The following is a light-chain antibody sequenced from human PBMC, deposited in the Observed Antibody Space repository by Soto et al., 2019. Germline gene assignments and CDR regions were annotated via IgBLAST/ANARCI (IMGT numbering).Light chain of an antibody. Sequence: DIVMTQSPATLSVSPGERATLSCRASQSVSTNLAWYKQKPGKAPRLLIYGASTRATESPARFSGIGYGTEFTLTISSLKSEDFAVDYCQHYNNGPLTFGGGTKVEIK. J-gene: IGKJ4*01. CDR2: GAS. V-gene: IGKV3-15*01. CDR3: QHYNNGPLT. CDR1: QSVSTN.